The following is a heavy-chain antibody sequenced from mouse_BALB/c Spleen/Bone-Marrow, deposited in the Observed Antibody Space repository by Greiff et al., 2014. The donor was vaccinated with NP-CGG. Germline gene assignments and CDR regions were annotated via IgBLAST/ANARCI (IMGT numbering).Heavy chain of an antibody. CDR2: IDPYSGGT. D-gene: IGHD2-12*01. CDR1: GYAFTSYN. CDR3: ARELSRAMDY. V-gene: IGHV1S135*01. J-gene: IGHJ4*01. Sequence: VQLKHSGPELVKPGASVKVSCKASGYAFTSYNMYWVKQSHGKSLEWIGYIDPYSGGTNYNQKFRGKATLTVDKSSNTAYIHLNSLTSEDYAVYFCARELSRAMDYWGQGTSVTVSS.